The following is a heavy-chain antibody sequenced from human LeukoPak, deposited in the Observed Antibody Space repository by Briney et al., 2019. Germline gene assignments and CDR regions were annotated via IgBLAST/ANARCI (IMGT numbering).Heavy chain of an antibody. J-gene: IGHJ4*02. CDR3: ARNFGGGDSSGPYY. CDR1: GFTFNDYG. Sequence: GGSLRLSCAASGFTFNDYGMSWVRQAPGKGLEWVSGINWNGGRTGYADSMKGRFIISRDNAKNSLYLQVNSLRAEDTALYYCARNFGGGDSSGPYYWGQGTLVTVSS. CDR2: INWNGGRT. D-gene: IGHD3-22*01. V-gene: IGHV3-20*04.